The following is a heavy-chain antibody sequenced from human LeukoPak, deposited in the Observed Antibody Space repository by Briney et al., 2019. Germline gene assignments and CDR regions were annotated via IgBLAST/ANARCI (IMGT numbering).Heavy chain of an antibody. V-gene: IGHV3-11*06. J-gene: IGHJ4*02. Sequence: GGSLRLSCAASGFTFSDYYMSWIRQAPGKGLEWVSYISSSSTYTNYAHSVKGRFTISRDNAKNSLYLQMNSLRAEDTAVYYCASYRGGSLDYWGQGPLVTVSS. CDR2: ISSSSTYT. CDR3: ASYRGGSLDY. CDR1: GFTFSDYY. D-gene: IGHD5-12*01.